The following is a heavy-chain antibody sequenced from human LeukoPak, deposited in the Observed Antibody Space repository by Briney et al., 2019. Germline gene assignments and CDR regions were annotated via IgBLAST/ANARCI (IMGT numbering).Heavy chain of an antibody. V-gene: IGHV1-2*02. CDR1: GYTFTGYY. D-gene: IGHD6-13*01. CDR3: ASGRYSSSWYYFDY. J-gene: IGHJ4*02. Sequence: ASVTVSCKASGYTFTGYYMHWVRQAPGQGLEWMGWINPNSSGTNYAQKFQGRVTMTRDTSISTAYMELSRLRSDDTAVYYCASGRYSSSWYYFDYWGQGTLVTVSS. CDR2: INPNSSGT.